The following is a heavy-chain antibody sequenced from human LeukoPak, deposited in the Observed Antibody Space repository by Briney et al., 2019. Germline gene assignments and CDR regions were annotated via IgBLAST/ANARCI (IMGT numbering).Heavy chain of an antibody. CDR2: IIPIFGTA. Sequence: ASVKVSCKASGYTFTSYGISWVRQAPGQGLEWMGGIIPIFGTANYAQKFQGRVTITADESTSTAYMELSSLRSEDTAVYYCARARYYDSSGYYYEYGAFDIWGQGTMVTVSS. CDR3: ARARYYDSSGYYYEYGAFDI. D-gene: IGHD3-22*01. J-gene: IGHJ3*02. V-gene: IGHV1-69*13. CDR1: GYTFTSYG.